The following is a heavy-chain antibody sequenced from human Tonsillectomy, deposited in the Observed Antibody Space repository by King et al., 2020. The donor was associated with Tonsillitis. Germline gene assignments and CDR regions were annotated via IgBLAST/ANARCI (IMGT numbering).Heavy chain of an antibody. D-gene: IGHD3-10*01. Sequence: LQLQESGPGLVKSSETLSLTCTVSGGSITITNYYWGWIRQPPGKGLEWIGSIYYSGSTYYNPSLKSRVTISVDTSKNQFSLKLSSVTAADTAVYYCARHQAGGVSYYGRPPDGRYFFDSWGQGTLVTVSS. J-gene: IGHJ4*02. CDR3: ARHQAGGVSYYGRPPDGRYFFDS. CDR1: GGSITITNYY. CDR2: IYYSGST. V-gene: IGHV4-39*07.